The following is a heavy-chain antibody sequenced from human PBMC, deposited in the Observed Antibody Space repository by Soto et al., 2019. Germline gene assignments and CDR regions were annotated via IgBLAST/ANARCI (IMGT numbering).Heavy chain of an antibody. CDR3: ARHAPKTEFHX. Sequence: LEPLSLPCSVSGVSISSSSHYWAWIRQAQGQGLEFIGSFYQSGNTYYNPCLSNRVAVSVDTSTNQISLRVKSVTASDTGVYLCARHAPKTEFHXWGQGTLVTVSX. CDR1: GVSISSSSHY. J-gene: IGHJ4*02. CDR2: FYQSGNT. V-gene: IGHV4-39*01.